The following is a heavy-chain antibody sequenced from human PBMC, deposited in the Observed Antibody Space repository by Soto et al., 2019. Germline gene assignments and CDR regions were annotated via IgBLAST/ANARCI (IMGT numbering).Heavy chain of an antibody. J-gene: IGHJ6*02. D-gene: IGHD5-18*01. Sequence: GASVKVSCKASGYTFTSYAMHWVRQAPGQRLEWMGWINAGNGNTKYSQKFQGRVTITRDTSASTAYMELSSLRSEDTAVYYCARKRIHPDYYYYYGMDVWGQGTTVTVSS. CDR3: ARKRIHPDYYYYYGMDV. V-gene: IGHV1-3*01. CDR2: INAGNGNT. CDR1: GYTFTSYA.